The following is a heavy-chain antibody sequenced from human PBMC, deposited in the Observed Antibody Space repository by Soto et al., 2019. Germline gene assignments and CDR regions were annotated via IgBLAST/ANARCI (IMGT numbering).Heavy chain of an antibody. D-gene: IGHD3-22*01. CDR2: IYPGDSDT. CDR1: GYSFTSYW. V-gene: IGHV5-51*01. CDR3: ARLNDSSGYLGRDDAFDI. Sequence: PGESLKTSCKGSGYSFTSYWIGWVRQMPGKGLGWMGIIYPGDSDTRYSPSFQGQVTISADKSISTAYLQWSSLKASDTAMYYCARLNDSSGYLGRDDAFDIWGQGTMVTVSS. J-gene: IGHJ3*02.